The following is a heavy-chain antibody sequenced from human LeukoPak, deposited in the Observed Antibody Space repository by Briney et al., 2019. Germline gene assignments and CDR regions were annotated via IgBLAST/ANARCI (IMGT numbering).Heavy chain of an antibody. CDR1: GGSISSGGYS. V-gene: IGHV4-30-2*01. CDR3: ARGRGYSYGAVDY. Sequence: PSQTLSLTCAVSGGSISSGGYSWSWIRQPPGKGLEWIGYIYHSGSTYYNPSLKSRVTISVDRSKNQFSLKLSSVTAADTAVYYCARGRGYSYGAVDYWGQGTLVTVSS. D-gene: IGHD5-18*01. CDR2: IYHSGST. J-gene: IGHJ4*02.